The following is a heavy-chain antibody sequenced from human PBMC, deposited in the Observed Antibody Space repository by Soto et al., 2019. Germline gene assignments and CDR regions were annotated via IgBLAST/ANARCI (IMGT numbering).Heavy chain of an antibody. CDR1: GFTFGNYW. V-gene: IGHV3-74*01. CDR2: MNSDGSST. Sequence: GGSLRLSCASSGFTFGNYWMHWVRQAPGKGLEWVSRMNSDGSSTNYADSVKGRFTVSRDNAKNTLYLQMNSLRAEDTAVYYCATAEVDYWGPGTLVTVSS. J-gene: IGHJ4*02. CDR3: ATAEVDY.